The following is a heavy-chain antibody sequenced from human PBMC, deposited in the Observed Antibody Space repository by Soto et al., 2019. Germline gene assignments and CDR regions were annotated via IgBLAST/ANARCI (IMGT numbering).Heavy chain of an antibody. Sequence: QVQLVQSGADVKKPGASVMLSCKASGYTFTSYYMHWVRQAPGQGLEWMGITNPDGGSTRYAQKFQGRVTMTRDTSTSTFYMELSSLRSEDTAVYYCAKAPRGGVIITTHSAHIDYLGQETLVTVSS. CDR3: AKAPRGGVIITTHSAHIDY. CDR1: GYTFTSYY. CDR2: TNPDGGST. D-gene: IGHD3-3*01. J-gene: IGHJ4*02. V-gene: IGHV1-46*01.